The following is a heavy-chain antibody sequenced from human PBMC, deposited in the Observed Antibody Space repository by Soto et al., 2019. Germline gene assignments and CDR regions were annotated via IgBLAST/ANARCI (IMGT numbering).Heavy chain of an antibody. D-gene: IGHD3-10*01. V-gene: IGHV1-58*02. CDR1: GFTFTSSA. CDR2: IVVGSGNT. Sequence: ASVKVSCKASGFTFTSSAMQWVRQARGQRLEWIGWIVVGSGNTNYAQKFQERVTITRDMSTSTAYMELSSLRSEDTAVYYCAADPYYGSGSQYYFDYWGQGTLVTVSS. J-gene: IGHJ4*02. CDR3: AADPYYGSGSQYYFDY.